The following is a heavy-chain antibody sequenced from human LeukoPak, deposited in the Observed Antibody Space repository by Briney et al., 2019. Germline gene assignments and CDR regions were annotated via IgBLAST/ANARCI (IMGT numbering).Heavy chain of an antibody. Sequence: ASVKVSCKASGYTFTSYGISWVRQAPGQGLEWMGWISAYNGNTNYAQKLQGRVTMTTDTSTSTAYMELRSLRSDDTAVYYCARDYNWNGKGYFDYWGQGTLVTVSS. CDR2: ISAYNGNT. J-gene: IGHJ4*02. D-gene: IGHD1-20*01. CDR3: ARDYNWNGKGYFDY. V-gene: IGHV1-18*01. CDR1: GYTFTSYG.